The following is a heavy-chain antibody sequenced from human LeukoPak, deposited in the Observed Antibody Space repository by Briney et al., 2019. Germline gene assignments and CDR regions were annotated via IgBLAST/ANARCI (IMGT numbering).Heavy chain of an antibody. V-gene: IGHV1-69*04. J-gene: IGHJ4*02. Sequence: ASVKVSCKASGGTFSSYAISWVRQAPGQGLEWMGRIIPIFGIANYAQKFQGRVTITADKSTSTAYMELSSLRSEDTAVYYCARAPYDSSAPHRDYWGQGTLVTVSS. CDR2: IIPIFGIA. D-gene: IGHD3-22*01. CDR3: ARAPYDSSAPHRDY. CDR1: GGTFSSYA.